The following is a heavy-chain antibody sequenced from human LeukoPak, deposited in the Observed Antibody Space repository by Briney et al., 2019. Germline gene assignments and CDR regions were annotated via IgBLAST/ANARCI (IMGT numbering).Heavy chain of an antibody. V-gene: IGHV3-23*01. CDR3: AKDSVYYGSGSYSS. J-gene: IGHJ4*02. CDR2: ISGSGGVA. Sequence: GGSLRLSCAASGFTFSSYAMNWVRQAPGKGLEWVSAISGSGGVAYYADSVKGRFTISRDNSKNTLYLQMNSLRAEDTAVYYCAKDSVYYGSGSYSSWGQGTLVTISS. CDR1: GFTFSSYA. D-gene: IGHD3-10*01.